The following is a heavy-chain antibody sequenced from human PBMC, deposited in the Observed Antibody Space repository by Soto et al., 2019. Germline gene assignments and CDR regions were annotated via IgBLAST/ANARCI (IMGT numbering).Heavy chain of an antibody. Sequence: GGSLRLSCAASGFTFSSYAMSWVRQAPGKGLEWVSAISGSGGSTYYADSVKGRFTISRDNSKNTLYLQMNSLRAEDTAVYYCAKDEVPLVEYYYYYYMDVWGKGTTVTVSS. D-gene: IGHD2-2*01. CDR3: AKDEVPLVEYYYYYYMDV. CDR2: ISGSGGST. CDR1: GFTFSSYA. J-gene: IGHJ6*03. V-gene: IGHV3-23*01.